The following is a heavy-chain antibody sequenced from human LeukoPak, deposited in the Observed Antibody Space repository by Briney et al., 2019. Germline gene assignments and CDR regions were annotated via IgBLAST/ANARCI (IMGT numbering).Heavy chain of an antibody. CDR1: GYTFTSYD. J-gene: IGHJ4*02. CDR2: MNPNSGNT. D-gene: IGHD3-22*01. CDR3: ARGQTGSSGYAVDY. V-gene: IGHV1-8*01. Sequence: ASVKVSCKASGYTFTSYDIDWVRQATGQGLEWMGWMNPNSGNTGYAQKFQGRVTMTRNTSISTAYMELSSLRSEDTAVYYCARGQTGSSGYAVDYWGQGTLVTVSS.